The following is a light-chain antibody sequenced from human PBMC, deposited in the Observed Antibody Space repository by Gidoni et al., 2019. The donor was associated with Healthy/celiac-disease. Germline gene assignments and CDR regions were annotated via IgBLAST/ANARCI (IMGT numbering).Light chain of an antibody. V-gene: IGKV3-11*01. CDR2: DAS. Sequence: EIVLPQSPATLSLSPGERATLSCRASQSVSSYLAWYQQKPGQAPRLLIYDASNRATGIPARFSGSGSGTDFTLTISSLEPEDFAVYYCQQRSNGFTFGPGTKVDIK. CDR1: QSVSSY. CDR3: QQRSNGFT. J-gene: IGKJ3*01.